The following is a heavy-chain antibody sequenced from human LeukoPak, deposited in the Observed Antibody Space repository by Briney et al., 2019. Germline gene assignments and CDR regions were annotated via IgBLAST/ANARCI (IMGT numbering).Heavy chain of an antibody. D-gene: IGHD6-13*01. CDR1: GFTFSSYW. J-gene: IGHJ5*02. CDR3: ARASVGSSSWFNWFDP. V-gene: IGHV3-7*01. CDR2: IKRDGSEK. Sequence: GGSLRLSCAASGFTFSSYWMSWVRQAPGKGLEWVANIKRDGSEKYYVDSVKGRFTISRDNAKNSLYLQMNSLRAEDTAVYYCARASVGSSSWFNWFDPWGQGTLVTVSS.